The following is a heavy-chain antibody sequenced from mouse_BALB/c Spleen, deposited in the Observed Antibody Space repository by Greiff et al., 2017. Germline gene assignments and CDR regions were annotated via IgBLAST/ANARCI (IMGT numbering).Heavy chain of an antibody. J-gene: IGHJ3*01. V-gene: IGHV7-3*02. D-gene: IGHD2-1*01. CDR1: GFTFTDYY. CDR3: ARAYGNYAWFAY. Sequence: EVKRVESGGGLVQPGGSLRLSCATSGFTFTDYYMSWVRQPPGKALEWLGFIRNKANGYTTEYSASVKGRFTISRDNSQSILYLQMNTLRAEDSATYYCARAYGNYAWFAYWGQGTLVTVSA. CDR2: IRNKANGYTT.